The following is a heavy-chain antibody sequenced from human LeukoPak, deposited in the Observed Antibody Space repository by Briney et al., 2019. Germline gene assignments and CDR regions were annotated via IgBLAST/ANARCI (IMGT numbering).Heavy chain of an antibody. CDR1: GFTFSDYW. V-gene: IGHV3-74*01. Sequence: RAGGSLRLSCAASGFTFSDYWMHWVRQAPGKGLVWVSRIASDGSSTTYADSVKGRFSISRDNAKNTLYLQMNSLRVEDTAVYYCARGRPHGNDYWGQGTLVTVSS. CDR2: IASDGSST. D-gene: IGHD4-23*01. CDR3: ARGRPHGNDY. J-gene: IGHJ4*02.